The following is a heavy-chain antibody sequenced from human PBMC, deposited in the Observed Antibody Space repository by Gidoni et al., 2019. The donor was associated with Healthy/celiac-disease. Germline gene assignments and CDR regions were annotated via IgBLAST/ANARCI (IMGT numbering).Heavy chain of an antibody. Sequence: VQSQVQLVQSGAEVKVSCKASGGTFSSYAISWVRQAPGQGLEWMGGIIPIFGTANYAQKFQGRVTITADESTSTAYMELSSLRSEDTAVYYCARGVVVTAMLAQYYYYGMDVWGQGTTVTVSS. CDR3: ARGVVVTAMLAQYYYYGMDV. CDR2: IIPIFGTA. J-gene: IGHJ6*02. CDR1: GGTFSSYA. V-gene: IGHV1-69*01. D-gene: IGHD2-21*02.